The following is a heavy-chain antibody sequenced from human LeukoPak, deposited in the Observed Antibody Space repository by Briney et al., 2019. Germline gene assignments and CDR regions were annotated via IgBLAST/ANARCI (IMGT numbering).Heavy chain of an antibody. Sequence: PSETLSLTCTVSGGSINSYYWSWIRQPPGKGLEWIGYIYYSGRTNYNPSLKSRVTISVNTSKNQFSLKLSSVTAADTAVYYSARVDIVVVPAAQGNWFDPWGQGTLVTVSS. V-gene: IGHV4-59*12. J-gene: IGHJ5*02. D-gene: IGHD2-2*01. CDR2: IYYSGRT. CDR3: ARVDIVVVPAAQGNWFDP. CDR1: GGSINSYY.